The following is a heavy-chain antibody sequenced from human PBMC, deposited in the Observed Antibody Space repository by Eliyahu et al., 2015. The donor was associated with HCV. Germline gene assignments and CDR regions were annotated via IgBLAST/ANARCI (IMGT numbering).Heavy chain of an antibody. CDR1: GGSFSGYY. CDR2: INHSGST. V-gene: IGHV4-34*01. Sequence: QVQLQQWGAGLLKPSETLSLTCAVYGGSFSGYYWSXIRQPPGKGLEWIGEINHSGSTNYXPSLKSRVTISVDTSKNQFSLKLSSVTAADTAVYYCAVDCSGGSCYVDYWGQGTLVTVSS. D-gene: IGHD2-15*01. CDR3: AVDCSGGSCYVDY. J-gene: IGHJ4*02.